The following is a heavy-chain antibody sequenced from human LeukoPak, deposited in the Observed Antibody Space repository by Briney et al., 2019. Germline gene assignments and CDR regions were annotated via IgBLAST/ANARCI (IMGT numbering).Heavy chain of an antibody. D-gene: IGHD2-15*01. CDR1: GGSFSNYY. CDR2: INYSGSA. Sequence: SETLSLTCAVYGGSFSNYYWTWIRQTPGKGLEWIGEINYSGSANYNPSLESRVTISVDTSKNQFFLNLKSVTAADTAVYYCARGRVYCSGGSCYWALRLESTSTYSFDYWGQGTLVTVSS. J-gene: IGHJ4*02. CDR3: ARGRVYCSGGSCYWALRLESTSTYSFDY. V-gene: IGHV4-34*01.